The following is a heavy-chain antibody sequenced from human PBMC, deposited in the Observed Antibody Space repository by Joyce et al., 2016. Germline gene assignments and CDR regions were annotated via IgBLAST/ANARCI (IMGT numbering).Heavy chain of an antibody. D-gene: IGHD3-16*01. CDR2: INPDDSDT. J-gene: IGHJ4*02. CDR1: GYSFTSYW. Sequence: EVQLVQSGGEVKKPGESLKISCKGVGYSFTSYWLGWVRQMPGKGLELMGIINPDDSDTIYSPSFQGQVTISVDRSIKTAHLRWGSLRASDTAIYYCARSAVRGTLSPFFDYWGQGSLVTVSS. V-gene: IGHV5-51*01. CDR3: ARSAVRGTLSPFFDY.